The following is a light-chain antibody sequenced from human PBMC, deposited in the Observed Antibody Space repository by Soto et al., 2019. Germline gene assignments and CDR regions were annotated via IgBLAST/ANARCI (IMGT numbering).Light chain of an antibody. CDR1: SSDVGGYSY. Sequence: QSALTQPRSVSASPGQSVAISCTGTSSDVGGYSYVSWYQQHPGKAPKLMIYDVSKRPSGVPDRFSGSKSGNTASLTISGLQAEDEADYYCCSYAGSPYVFGTGTKLTVL. J-gene: IGLJ1*01. CDR3: CSYAGSPYV. V-gene: IGLV2-11*01. CDR2: DVS.